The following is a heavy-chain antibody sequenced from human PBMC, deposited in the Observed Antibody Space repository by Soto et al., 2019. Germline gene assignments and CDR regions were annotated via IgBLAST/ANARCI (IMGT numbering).Heavy chain of an antibody. CDR3: AKDDTVPY. CDR1: GFTFSSYG. J-gene: IGHJ4*02. D-gene: IGHD6-6*01. CDR2: ISYDGSNK. V-gene: IGHV3-30*18. Sequence: QVQLVESGGGVVQPGRSLRLSCAASGFTFSSYGMHWVRQAPGKGLEWVAVISYDGSNKYYADSVKGRFTISRDNSKNTLYLQMNSLRAGDTAVYYCAKDDTVPYWGQGTLVTVSS.